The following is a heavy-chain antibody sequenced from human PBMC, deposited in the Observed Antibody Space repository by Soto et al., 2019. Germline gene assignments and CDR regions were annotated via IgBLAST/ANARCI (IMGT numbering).Heavy chain of an antibody. V-gene: IGHV4-59*01. CDR3: ARASPNSSGSFDP. CDR1: GGSISSYY. J-gene: IGHJ5*02. CDR2: IYYSGST. D-gene: IGHD5-18*01. Sequence: QVQLQESGPGLVKPSETLSLTCTVSGGSISSYYWSWIRQPPGKGLEWIGYIYYSGSTNYNPSLKSRLTISVDTYKNQFPLKLSSVTAADTAVYYCARASPNSSGSFDPWGQGTLVTVSS.